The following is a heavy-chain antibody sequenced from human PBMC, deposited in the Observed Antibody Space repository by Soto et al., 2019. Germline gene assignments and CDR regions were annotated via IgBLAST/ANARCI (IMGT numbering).Heavy chain of an antibody. CDR2: IYYSGST. J-gene: IGHJ4*02. D-gene: IGHD5-12*01. V-gene: IGHV4-39*01. CDR1: GASIRSSTYS. CDR3: ARQGRDGYNLPDFDY. Sequence: PSENLSLTCPVCGASIRSSTYSWGWIRQPPGKGLEWIGSIYYSGSTYYNPSLKSRVTISVDTSKNQFSLKLSSVTAADTAVYYCARQGRDGYNLPDFDYWGQGTLVTVS.